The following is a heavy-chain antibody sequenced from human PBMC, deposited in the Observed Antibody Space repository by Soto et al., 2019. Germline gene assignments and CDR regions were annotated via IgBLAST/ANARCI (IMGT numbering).Heavy chain of an antibody. J-gene: IGHJ4*02. V-gene: IGHV3-15*01. Sequence: EVQVVESGGGLVKPGGSLRLSYAASGFTFSNAWMSWVRLAPGKGLEWVGRIKSKTDGGTTDYVAPVKGRFTISRDDSKDTLYLQMNSLKTEDTAVYYCTSSGYSYAYFRNWGQGTLVTVSS. CDR1: GFTFSNAW. CDR3: TSSGYSYAYFRN. CDR2: IKSKTDGGTT. D-gene: IGHD5-18*01.